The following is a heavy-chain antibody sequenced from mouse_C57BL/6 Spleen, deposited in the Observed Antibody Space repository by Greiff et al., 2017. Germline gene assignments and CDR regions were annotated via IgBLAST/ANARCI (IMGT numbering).Heavy chain of an antibody. CDR3: APNWDYYAMDY. Sequence: QVQLKESGPELVKPGASVKISCKASGYAFSSSWMNWVKQRPGKGLEWIGRIYPGDGDTNYNGKFKGKATLTADKSSSTAYMQLSSLTSEDSAVYFCAPNWDYYAMDYWGQGTSVTVSS. J-gene: IGHJ4*01. CDR1: GYAFSSSW. V-gene: IGHV1-82*01. CDR2: IYPGDGDT. D-gene: IGHD4-1*01.